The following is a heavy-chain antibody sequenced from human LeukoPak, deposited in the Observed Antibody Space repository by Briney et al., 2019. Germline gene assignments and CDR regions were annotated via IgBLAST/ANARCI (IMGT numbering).Heavy chain of an antibody. J-gene: IGHJ5*02. CDR1: GFTFSSYG. Sequence: SGGSLRLSCAAPGFTFSSYGMHWVRQAPGKGPEWVAFIRYDGSNKYYADSVKGRFTISRDNSKNTLYLQMNSLRAEDTAVYYCARLVTASNWFDPWGQGTLVTVSS. V-gene: IGHV3-30*02. D-gene: IGHD2-21*02. CDR2: IRYDGSNK. CDR3: ARLVTASNWFDP.